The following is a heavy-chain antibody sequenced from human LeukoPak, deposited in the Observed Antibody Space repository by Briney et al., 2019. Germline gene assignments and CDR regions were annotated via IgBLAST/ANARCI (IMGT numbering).Heavy chain of an antibody. CDR2: INAGNGNT. CDR1: GYTFTSYA. CDR3: ARSSLTYYYGSSGYYSNWFDP. Sequence: ASVKVSCKAFGYTFTSYAIHWVRQAPGQRLEWMGWINAGNGNTKYSQKFQGRVTITRDTFASTAYMELSSLRSEDTAVYYCARSSLTYYYGSSGYYSNWFDPWGQGTLVTVSS. D-gene: IGHD3-22*01. J-gene: IGHJ5*02. V-gene: IGHV1-3*01.